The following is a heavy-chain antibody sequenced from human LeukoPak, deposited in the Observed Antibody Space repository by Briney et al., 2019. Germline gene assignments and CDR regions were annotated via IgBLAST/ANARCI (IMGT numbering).Heavy chain of an antibody. CDR1: GGSISSYY. J-gene: IGHJ6*03. CDR3: ARVQVVRGVIVYYYYMDV. Sequence: SETLSLTCTVSGGSISSYYWSWIRQPPGKGLEWIGYIYYSGSTNYNPSLKSRVTISVDTSKNQFSLKLSFVTAADTAVYYCARVQVVRGVIVYYYYMDVWGKGTTVTISS. V-gene: IGHV4-59*01. CDR2: IYYSGST. D-gene: IGHD3-10*01.